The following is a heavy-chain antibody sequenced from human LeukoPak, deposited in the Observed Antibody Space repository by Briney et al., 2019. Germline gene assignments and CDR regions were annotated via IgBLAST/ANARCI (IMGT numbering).Heavy chain of an antibody. D-gene: IGHD3-16*01. CDR2: ISYDGDNE. V-gene: IGHV3-30-3*01. Sequence: GGSLRLSCAASGLTFRNYAMSWVRQAPGKGLEWVAVISYDGDNEYYADSVKGQFTISRDNSKDRLYLQMNSLRPEDTAMYYCARVRGGRSWYYYGMDVWGRGTTVTVSS. J-gene: IGHJ6*02. CDR3: ARVRGGRSWYYYGMDV. CDR1: GLTFRNYA.